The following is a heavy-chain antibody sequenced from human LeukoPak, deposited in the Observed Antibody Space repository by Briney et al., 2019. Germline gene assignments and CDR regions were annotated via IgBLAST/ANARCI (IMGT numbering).Heavy chain of an antibody. CDR3: AREVAAVHYFDY. D-gene: IGHD6-13*01. Sequence: PSETLSLTCTVSGGSISSHYWSWIRQPPGKGLEWIGYIYYSGSTNYNPSLKSRVTISVDTSKNQFSLKLSSVTAADTAVYYCAREVAAVHYFDYWGQGTLVTVSS. J-gene: IGHJ4*02. CDR2: IYYSGST. V-gene: IGHV4-59*11. CDR1: GGSISSHY.